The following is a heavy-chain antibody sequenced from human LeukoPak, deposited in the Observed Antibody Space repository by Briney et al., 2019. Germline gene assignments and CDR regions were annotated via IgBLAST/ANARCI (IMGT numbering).Heavy chain of an antibody. V-gene: IGHV4-61*02. CDR3: ARCKGEATILDF. CDR1: GGSISSGSYY. J-gene: IGHJ4*02. Sequence: SQTLSLTCTVSGGSISSGSYYWSWIRQPAGKGLEWIGRIYTSGSTNYNPSLKSRVTISVDTSKNQFSLKLSSVTAADTAVYYCARCKGEATILDFWGQGTLVTVSS. D-gene: IGHD5-24*01. CDR2: IYTSGST.